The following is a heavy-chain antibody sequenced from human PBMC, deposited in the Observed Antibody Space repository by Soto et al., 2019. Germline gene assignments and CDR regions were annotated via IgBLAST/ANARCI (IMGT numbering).Heavy chain of an antibody. CDR2: IYADGRT. J-gene: IGHJ4*02. CDR1: GFIVSSSY. V-gene: IGHV3-53*02. D-gene: IGHD6-19*01. Sequence: DVQLVETGGGLIQPGRSLRLSCAASGFIVSSSYMTWVREAPGKGLEWVSVIYADGRTYYADSVKGRLTISRANSKNKLYLQMNSLSAEETAVYYCARCGGWYGRCYFDCWGQGTLVPVSS. CDR3: ARCGGWYGRCYFDC.